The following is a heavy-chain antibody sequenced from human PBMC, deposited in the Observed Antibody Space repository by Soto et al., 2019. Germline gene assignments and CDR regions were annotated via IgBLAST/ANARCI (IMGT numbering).Heavy chain of an antibody. V-gene: IGHV3-33*01. CDR3: ATGNYYDSVTGYYHGMNV. Sequence: QVQLVESGGGVVQPGRSLRLSCAASGFTFSSYGMHWVRQAPGKGLEWVAVIWYDGSDKYYVDSVKGRFTISRHNSTHTLYLHMNRLRVEDTALYYCATGNYYDSVTGYYHGMNVWVQGTTVTGSS. CDR2: IWYDGSDK. D-gene: IGHD3-22*01. CDR1: GFTFSSYG. J-gene: IGHJ6*02.